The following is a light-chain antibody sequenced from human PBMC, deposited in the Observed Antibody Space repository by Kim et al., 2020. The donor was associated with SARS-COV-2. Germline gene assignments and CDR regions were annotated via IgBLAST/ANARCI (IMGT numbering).Light chain of an antibody. V-gene: IGLV2-14*04. CDR2: DVS. J-gene: IGLJ2*01. CDR3: SSYTSSHTVV. Sequence: GHSFTISCTGTSRDVGGYNFVSWYQQHPGKAPKLMIYDVSNRPSGVSNRFSGSKSDNTASLIISGLQAEDEADYYCSSYTSSHTVVFGGGTQLTVL. CDR1: SRDVGGYNF.